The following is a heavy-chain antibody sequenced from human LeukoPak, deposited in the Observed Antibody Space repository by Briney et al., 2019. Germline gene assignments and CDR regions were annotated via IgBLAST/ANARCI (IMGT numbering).Heavy chain of an antibody. Sequence: SETLSLTCTASGGSISSYYWSWIRQPPGKGLEWIGYIYYSGSTNYNPSLKSRVTISVDTSKNQFSLKLSSVTAADTAVYYCARGVAAAGTKGLLFNWGQGTLVTVSS. V-gene: IGHV4-59*01. CDR1: GGSISSYY. CDR2: IYYSGST. CDR3: ARGVAAAGTKGLLFN. D-gene: IGHD6-13*01. J-gene: IGHJ4*02.